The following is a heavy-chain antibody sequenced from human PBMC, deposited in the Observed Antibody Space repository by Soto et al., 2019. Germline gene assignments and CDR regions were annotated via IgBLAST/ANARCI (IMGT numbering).Heavy chain of an antibody. V-gene: IGHV1-69*06. J-gene: IGHJ5*02. D-gene: IGHD3-10*01. CDR2: ISPIFGTT. CDR3: ARRLLWFGELLNWFDP. Sequence: SVKVSCKASGYTFTSYGISWVRQAPGQGLEWMGWISPIFGTTNYAQKFQGRVTITADKSTSTAYMELSSLRSEDTAVYYCARRLLWFGELLNWFDPWGQGTLVTSPQ. CDR1: GYTFTSYG.